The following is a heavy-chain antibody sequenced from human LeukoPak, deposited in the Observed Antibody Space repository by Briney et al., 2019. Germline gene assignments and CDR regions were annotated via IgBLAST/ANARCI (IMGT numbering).Heavy chain of an antibody. Sequence: SETLSLTCAVYGGSFSGYYWSWIRQPPGKGLEWIGEINHSGSTNYNPSLKSRVTISVDTSKNQFSLKLSSVTAADTAVYYCARRRAFGYDHSGWGYFDYWGQGTLVTVSS. CDR2: INHSGST. CDR3: ARRRAFGYDHSGWGYFDY. D-gene: IGHD5-12*01. CDR1: GGSFSGYY. J-gene: IGHJ4*02. V-gene: IGHV4-34*01.